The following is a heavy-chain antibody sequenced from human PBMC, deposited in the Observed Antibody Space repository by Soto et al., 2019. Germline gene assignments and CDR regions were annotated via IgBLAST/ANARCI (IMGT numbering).Heavy chain of an antibody. V-gene: IGHV5-10-1*01. J-gene: IGHJ4*02. D-gene: IGHD1-26*01. CDR2: IDPSDSYT. Sequence: PGESLKISCKGSGYSFTSYWISWVRQMPGKGLEWMGRIDPSDSYTNYSPSFQGHVTISADKSISTAYLQWSSLKASDTAMYYCARQEVDSGSSWDFDYWGQGTLVTVS. CDR3: ARQEVDSGSSWDFDY. CDR1: GYSFTSYW.